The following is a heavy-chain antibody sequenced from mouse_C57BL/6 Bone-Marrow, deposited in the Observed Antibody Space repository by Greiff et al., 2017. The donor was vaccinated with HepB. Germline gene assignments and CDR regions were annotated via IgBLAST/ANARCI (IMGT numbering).Heavy chain of an antibody. J-gene: IGHJ3*01. D-gene: IGHD2-4*01. CDR2: IDPSDSYT. CDR3: ARKGGYYDPAWFAY. Sequence: VKLQQPGAELVMPGASVKLSCKASGYTFTSYWMHWVKQRPGQGLEWIGEIDPSDSYTNYNQKFKGKSTLTVDKSSSTAYMQLSSLTSEDSAVYYCARKGGYYDPAWFAYWGQGTLVTVSA. CDR1: GYTFTSYW. V-gene: IGHV1-69*01.